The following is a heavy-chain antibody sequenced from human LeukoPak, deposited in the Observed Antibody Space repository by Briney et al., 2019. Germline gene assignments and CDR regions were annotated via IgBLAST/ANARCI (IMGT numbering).Heavy chain of an antibody. CDR2: INHSGST. CDR1: GGSFSGYY. Sequence: PSETLSLTCAVYGGSFSGYYWTWLRQAPGKGLEWMGEINHSGSTNYNPSLKSRVTLSVDTSKHQFSLKLSSGTAADTAVYYCARACTSSSCHNYWGQGTLVTVSS. V-gene: IGHV4-34*01. J-gene: IGHJ4*02. CDR3: ARACTSSSCHNY. D-gene: IGHD2-2*02.